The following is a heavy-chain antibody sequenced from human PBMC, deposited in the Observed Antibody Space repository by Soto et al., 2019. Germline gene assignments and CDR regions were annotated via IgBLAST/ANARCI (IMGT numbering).Heavy chain of an antibody. D-gene: IGHD2-2*01. Sequence: PGGSLRLSCAASGFNFSSYAMHWVRQAPGKGLEWVAVISFDGSNKYYADSVKGRCTISRDNSKNTLYLQMNSLRAEATAVYYCANIVVVPAALPLDVWGQGTTVTVSS. CDR3: ANIVVVPAALPLDV. CDR2: ISFDGSNK. V-gene: IGHV3-30-3*01. J-gene: IGHJ6*02. CDR1: GFNFSSYA.